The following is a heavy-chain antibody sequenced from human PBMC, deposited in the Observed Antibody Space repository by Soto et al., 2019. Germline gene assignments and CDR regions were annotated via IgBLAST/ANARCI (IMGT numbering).Heavy chain of an antibody. Sequence: GGSLRLSCAASGFTFSSYAMHWVRQAPGKGLEWVAVISYDGSNKYYADSVKGRFTISRDNSKNTLYLQMNSLRAEDTAVYYCARVSMTTVTTDYWGQGTLVTVSS. CDR2: ISYDGSNK. V-gene: IGHV3-30-3*01. CDR3: ARVSMTTVTTDY. CDR1: GFTFSSYA. D-gene: IGHD4-17*01. J-gene: IGHJ4*02.